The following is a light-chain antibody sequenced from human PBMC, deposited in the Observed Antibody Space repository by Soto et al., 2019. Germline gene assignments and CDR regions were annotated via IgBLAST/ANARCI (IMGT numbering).Light chain of an antibody. V-gene: IGKV3-15*01. CDR3: QQYGSSPIT. CDR1: HSVSSS. J-gene: IGKJ5*01. Sequence: EVVMTQSPATLSVSPGERATLSCRASHSVSSSLAWYQQKPGQAPRLLISGASTRAAGIPARFSGSGSGTDFTLTITRLEAEDFVMYYCQQYGSSPITFGQGTRLEIK. CDR2: GAS.